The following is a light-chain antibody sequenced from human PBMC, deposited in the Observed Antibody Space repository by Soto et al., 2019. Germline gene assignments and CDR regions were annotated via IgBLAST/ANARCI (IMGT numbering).Light chain of an antibody. J-gene: IGKJ5*01. CDR2: DAS. CDR1: QSVSTY. V-gene: IGKV3-11*01. CDR3: KQRSSWIT. Sequence: EVVLTQSPATLSLSPGERATLSCRASQSVSTYLAWYQQKPGQAPRLLIYDASNRATGIPARFSGSGSATDFTLTISSLEPEDFAVYYCKQRSSWITCGQGTRLEIK.